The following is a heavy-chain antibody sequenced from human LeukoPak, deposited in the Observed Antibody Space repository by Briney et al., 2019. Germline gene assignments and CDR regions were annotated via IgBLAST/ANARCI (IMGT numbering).Heavy chain of an antibody. D-gene: IGHD1-1*01. Sequence: SETLSLTCAVYGGSFSGYYWSWIRQPPGKGLEWIGEINHSGGTNYNPSLKSRVTISVDTSKNQFSLKLSSVTAADTAVYYCARQYNWNDGFDYWGQGTLVTVSS. CDR1: GGSFSGYY. CDR3: ARQYNWNDGFDY. J-gene: IGHJ4*02. V-gene: IGHV4-34*01. CDR2: INHSGGT.